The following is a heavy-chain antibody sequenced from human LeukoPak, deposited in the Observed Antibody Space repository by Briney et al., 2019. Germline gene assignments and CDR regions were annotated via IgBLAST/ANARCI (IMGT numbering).Heavy chain of an antibody. CDR2: INTDGSTI. CDR3: ARAGSYRFDY. CDR1: GFTFSSYW. V-gene: IGHV3-74*03. D-gene: IGHD3-16*02. Sequence: GGSLRLSCAPSGFTFSSYWMHWIRQAPGKGPEWVSRINTDGSTITYADSVKGRFTISRDNARNTLYLQMNSLRDEDTAVYYCARAGSYRFDYWGQGTLVTVSS. J-gene: IGHJ4*02.